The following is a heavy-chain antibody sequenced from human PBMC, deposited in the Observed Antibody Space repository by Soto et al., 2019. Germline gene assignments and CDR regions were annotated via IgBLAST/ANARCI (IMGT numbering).Heavy chain of an antibody. V-gene: IGHV4-59*08. D-gene: IGHD5-12*01. Sequence: PSETLSLTCTVSGGSISSYYWSWIRQPPGKGLEWIGYIYYSGSTNYNPSLKSRVTISVDTSKNQFSLKLSSVTAADTAVYYCSYSGYDFYYFDERGQGTLVTVSS. CDR1: GGSISSYY. CDR2: IYYSGST. J-gene: IGHJ4*02. CDR3: SYSGYDFYYFDE.